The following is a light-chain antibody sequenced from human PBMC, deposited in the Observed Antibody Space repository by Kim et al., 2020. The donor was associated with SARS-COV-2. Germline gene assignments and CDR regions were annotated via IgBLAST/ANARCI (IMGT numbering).Light chain of an antibody. CDR3: QQRSNWPT. V-gene: IGKV3-11*01. Sequence: SLATGERATLFCRASQSVSSYLAWYQHKPGQAPRLLIYDASNRATGIPARFSGSGSGTDFTLTISSLEPEDFAVYYCQQRSNWPTFGGGTKVDIK. CDR2: DAS. CDR1: QSVSSY. J-gene: IGKJ4*01.